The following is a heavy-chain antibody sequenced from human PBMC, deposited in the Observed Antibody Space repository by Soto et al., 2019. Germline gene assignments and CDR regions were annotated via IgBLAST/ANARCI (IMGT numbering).Heavy chain of an antibody. CDR1: GGSISSGGYY. Sequence: PSETLSLTCTVSGGSISSGGYYWSWIRHHPGKGLEWIGYIYYSGSTYYNPSLKSRVTISVDTSKNQFSLKLSSVTAADTAVYYCARAGYCGGDCYNYFDYWGQGTLVTVSS. D-gene: IGHD2-21*01. J-gene: IGHJ4*02. CDR2: IYYSGST. CDR3: ARAGYCGGDCYNYFDY. V-gene: IGHV4-31*03.